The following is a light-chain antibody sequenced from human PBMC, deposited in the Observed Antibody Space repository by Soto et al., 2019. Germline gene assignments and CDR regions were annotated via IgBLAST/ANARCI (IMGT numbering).Light chain of an antibody. J-gene: IGKJ3*01. V-gene: IGKV1-33*01. CDR2: DTS. CDR3: QQYDNLFT. Sequence: DIQMTHSPSSLSASVGDRVTITCQSSQDISTYLNWYQHKSGKAAKLLIYDTSNLQTGVPSRFSGSGSGSDFTFTISSLQPEDIGTYYCQQYDNLFTVGPGTKVHIK. CDR1: QDISTY.